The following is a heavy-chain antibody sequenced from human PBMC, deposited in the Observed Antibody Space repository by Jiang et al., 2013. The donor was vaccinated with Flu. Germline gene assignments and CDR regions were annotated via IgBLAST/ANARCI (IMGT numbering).Heavy chain of an antibody. CDR1: GFSLSTSGVG. J-gene: IGHJ3*02. CDR2: IYWNDDK. CDR3: AHQVPSGYYYASAFDI. V-gene: IGHV2-5*01. D-gene: IGHD3-22*01. Sequence: KPTQTLTLTCTFSGFSLSTSGVGVGWIRQPPGKALEWLALIYWNDDKRYSPSLKSRLTITKDTSKNQVVLTMTNMDPVGTATYYCAHQVPSGYYYASAFDIWGQGTMVTVSS.